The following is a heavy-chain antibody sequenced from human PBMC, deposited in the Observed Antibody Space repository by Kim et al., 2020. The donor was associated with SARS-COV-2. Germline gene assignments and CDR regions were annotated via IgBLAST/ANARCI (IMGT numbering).Heavy chain of an antibody. V-gene: IGHV3-49*04. CDR2: IRIKDYGGTT. CDR3: TKGWGDY. D-gene: IGHD3-16*01. J-gene: IGHJ4*02. Sequence: GGSLRLSCTSSGFTFGDYPMSWVRQAPGKGLEWVGFIRIKDYGGTTEYDPSVKGRFTISRDDSKSIAYLQLNSLKTEDTAVYYCTKGWGDYWGQGTLVTVSS. CDR1: GFTFGDYP.